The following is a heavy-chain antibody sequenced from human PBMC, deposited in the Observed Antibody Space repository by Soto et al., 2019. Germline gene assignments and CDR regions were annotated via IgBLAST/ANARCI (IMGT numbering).Heavy chain of an antibody. J-gene: IGHJ4*02. D-gene: IGHD1-26*01. Sequence: QITLKESGPTLVKPTQTLTLTCTFSGFSLTTDRVGVGWIRQPPGEALEWLAVIYWDDSKTYRPSLESRLTITKDTSKNQVVLTMTNMDSLDTATYYCAHAYGGRSLYWGQGTLATVSS. CDR3: AHAYGGRSLY. CDR1: GFSLTTDRVG. CDR2: IYWDDSK. V-gene: IGHV2-5*02.